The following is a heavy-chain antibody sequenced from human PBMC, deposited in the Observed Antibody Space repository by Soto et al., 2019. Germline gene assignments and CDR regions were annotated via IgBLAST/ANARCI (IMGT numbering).Heavy chain of an antibody. Sequence: GGSLRLSCAASGFPFSSNSVNWVRQAPGKGLEWASYITGSGTTTRYADSVKGRFTLSRDNAKNSLFLDMNSLTDEDTAVYYCARDLNWAFDHWGRGTLVTVSS. CDR3: ARDLNWAFDH. J-gene: IGHJ5*02. V-gene: IGHV3-48*02. D-gene: IGHD1-1*01. CDR2: ITGSGTTT. CDR1: GFPFSSNS.